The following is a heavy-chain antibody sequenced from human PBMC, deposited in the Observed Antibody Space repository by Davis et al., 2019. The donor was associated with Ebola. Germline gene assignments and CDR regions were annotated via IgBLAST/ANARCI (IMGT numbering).Heavy chain of an antibody. CDR3: ARNPGGANGMDV. V-gene: IGHV3-74*01. CDR2: INSDGSST. CDR1: GFTFSSYW. J-gene: IGHJ6*02. D-gene: IGHD1-26*01. Sequence: PGGSLRLSCAASGFTFSSYWMHWVRQAPGKGLVWVSRINSDGSSTSYADSVKGRFTISRDNAKNTLYLQMNRPRVEDSAVYHCARNPGGANGMDVWGQGTTVTVSS.